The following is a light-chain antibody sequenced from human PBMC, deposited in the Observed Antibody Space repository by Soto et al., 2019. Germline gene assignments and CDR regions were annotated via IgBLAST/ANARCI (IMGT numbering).Light chain of an antibody. J-gene: IGLJ1*01. CDR2: EDT. CDR1: SSDVGSYNL. CDR3: CSYATSSTYV. Sequence: QSALTQPASVSGSPGQSIAISCTGTSSDVGSYNLVSWYQQHPGKAPKLMIYEDTKQPSGVSDRFSGSKSGNTASLTISGLQAEDEADYYCCSYATSSTYVFGTGTKLTVL. V-gene: IGLV2-23*01.